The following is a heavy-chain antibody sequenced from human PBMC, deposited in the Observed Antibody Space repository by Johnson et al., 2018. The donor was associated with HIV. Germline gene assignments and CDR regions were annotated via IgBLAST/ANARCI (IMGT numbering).Heavy chain of an antibody. J-gene: IGHJ3*02. CDR1: GLSFSSYG. Sequence: VQLVESGGGVVQPGRSVRLSCAASGLSFSSYGMEWVRQAPGKGLEWVAVIWSDGSNKHYADSVKGRFTISRDNAKNSLHLQMNSLRAEDTAVYFFAKAFSTFHDAFDIWGQGTMVTVSS. CDR3: AKAFSTFHDAFDI. CDR2: IWSDGSNK. V-gene: IGHV3-33*03. D-gene: IGHD2/OR15-2a*01.